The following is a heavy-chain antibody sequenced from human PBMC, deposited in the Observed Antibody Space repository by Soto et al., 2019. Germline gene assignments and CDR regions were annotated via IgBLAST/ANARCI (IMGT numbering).Heavy chain of an antibody. CDR1: GYTFTSYG. D-gene: IGHD4-17*01. J-gene: IGHJ5*02. Sequence: GASVKVSCKASGYTFTSYGISWVRQAPGQGLEWMGWISAYNGNTNYAQKLQGRVTMTTDTSTSTAYMELRSLRSDDTAVYYCARDSPTVTTSCFDPSGQGTRVTVSS. CDR2: ISAYNGNT. V-gene: IGHV1-18*01. CDR3: ARDSPTVTTSCFDP.